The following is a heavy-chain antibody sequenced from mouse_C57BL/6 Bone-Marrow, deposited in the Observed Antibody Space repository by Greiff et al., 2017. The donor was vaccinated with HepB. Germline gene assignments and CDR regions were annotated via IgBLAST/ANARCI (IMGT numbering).Heavy chain of an antibody. V-gene: IGHV1-15*01. J-gene: IGHJ3*01. CDR1: GYTFTDYE. CDR3: TGLRAY. D-gene: IGHD3-1*01. CDR2: IDPETGGT. Sequence: VQRVESGAELVRPGASVTLSCKASGYTFTDYEMHWVKQTPVHGLEWIGAIDPETGGTAYNQKFKGKAILTADKSSSTAYMELRSLTSEDSAVYYCTGLRAYWGQGTLVTVSA.